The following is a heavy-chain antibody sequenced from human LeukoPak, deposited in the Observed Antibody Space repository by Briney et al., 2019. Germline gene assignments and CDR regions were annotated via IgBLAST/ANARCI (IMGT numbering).Heavy chain of an antibody. CDR3: ARDGLRYFDWSNRNDY. D-gene: IGHD3-9*01. CDR2: INTNTGNP. J-gene: IGHJ4*02. V-gene: IGHV7-4-1*02. Sequence: ASVKVSCKASGYTFTSYGISWVRQAPGQGLEWMGWINTNTGNPTYAQGFTGRFVFSLDTSVSTAYLQISSLKAKDTAVYYCARDGLRYFDWSNRNDYWGQGTLVTVSS. CDR1: GYTFTSYG.